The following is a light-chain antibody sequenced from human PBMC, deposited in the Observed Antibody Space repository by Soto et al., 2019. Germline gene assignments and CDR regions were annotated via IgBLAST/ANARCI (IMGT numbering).Light chain of an antibody. Sequence: EIVLTQSPGTLSLSPGERATLSCRASQSVSSSYLAWYQQKPGQAPRLLIYGASSRATGTPARFSGSGSGTEFTLTISSLQSEDYAVYYCQPYNDWPSWTFGQGTKVDIK. CDR2: GAS. V-gene: IGKV3-20*01. J-gene: IGKJ1*01. CDR3: QPYNDWPSWT. CDR1: QSVSSSY.